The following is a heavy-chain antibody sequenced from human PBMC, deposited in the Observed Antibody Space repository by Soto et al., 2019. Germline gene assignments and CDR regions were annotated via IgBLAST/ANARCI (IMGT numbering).Heavy chain of an antibody. J-gene: IGHJ4*02. CDR3: AKDYSSVWSRGIDF. D-gene: IGHD6-19*01. Sequence: GGSLRLSCVASGFTFRNHAMTWVRRAAGKGLEWVSAIGDAGVRTNYANSVRGRFTVSRDNSKNTLYLQMNTLRAEDTAVYYCAKDYSSVWSRGIDFWGQGTLVTVSS. CDR1: GFTFRNHA. V-gene: IGHV3-23*01. CDR2: IGDAGVRT.